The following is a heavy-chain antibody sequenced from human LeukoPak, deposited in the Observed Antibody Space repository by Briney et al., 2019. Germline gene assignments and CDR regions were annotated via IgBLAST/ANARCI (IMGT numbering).Heavy chain of an antibody. J-gene: IGHJ4*02. Sequence: GGSLRLSCAASGFTFSSYSMNWVRQAPGKGLEWVSYISSSSSTIYYADSVKGRFTISRDNAKNSLYLQMNSLRAEDTAVYYCARAKLWFGELLYFDYWGQGTLVTVS. CDR2: ISSSSSTI. CDR1: GFTFSSYS. V-gene: IGHV3-48*01. CDR3: ARAKLWFGELLYFDY. D-gene: IGHD3-10*01.